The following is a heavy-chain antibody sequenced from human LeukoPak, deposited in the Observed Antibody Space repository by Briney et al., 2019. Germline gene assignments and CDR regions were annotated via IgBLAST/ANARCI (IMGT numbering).Heavy chain of an antibody. D-gene: IGHD6-25*01. CDR2: ISYDGSNK. Sequence: PGGSLRLSCAASGFTFSNYAMHWVRQAPGKGQEWVAVISYDGSNKYTADSVKGRFTISRDNSKNTLYLQMNSLRAEDTAVYYCVAAAAVAYYFDYWGQGTLVTVSS. CDR3: VAAAAVAYYFDY. CDR1: GFTFSNYA. V-gene: IGHV3-30-3*01. J-gene: IGHJ4*02.